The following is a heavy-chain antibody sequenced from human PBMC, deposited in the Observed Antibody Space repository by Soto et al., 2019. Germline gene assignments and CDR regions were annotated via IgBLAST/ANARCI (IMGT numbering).Heavy chain of an antibody. J-gene: IGHJ6*02. Sequence: QVQLQESGPGLVKPSETLSLTCTVSGGSVSSGSYYWSWIRQPPGKGLEWIGYIYYSGSTNYNPSLKSRVTLSVDTSENQFSLKLSSVTAADTAVYYCASGYFGMDVWGQGTTVTVSS. CDR2: IYYSGST. CDR3: ASGYFGMDV. V-gene: IGHV4-61*01. CDR1: GGSVSSGSYY.